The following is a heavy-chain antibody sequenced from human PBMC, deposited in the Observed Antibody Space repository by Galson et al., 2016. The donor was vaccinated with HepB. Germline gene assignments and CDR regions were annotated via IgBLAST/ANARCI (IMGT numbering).Heavy chain of an antibody. D-gene: IGHD5-12*01. V-gene: IGHV4-34*01. Sequence: SETLSLTCFVSGGSSNFNPYYWSWIRQPPGKGLEWIGEISHSGYTNYNPSLGSRVTISVDTDKNQFSLRLTSVTAADTGVYFCARGRSPSWLRIMDVWGRGTTVAV. J-gene: IGHJ6*02. CDR2: ISHSGYT. CDR1: GGSSNFNPYY. CDR3: ARGRSPSWLRIMDV.